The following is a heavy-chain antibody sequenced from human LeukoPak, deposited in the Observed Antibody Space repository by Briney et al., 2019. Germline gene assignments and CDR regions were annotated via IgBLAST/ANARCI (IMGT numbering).Heavy chain of an antibody. J-gene: IGHJ4*02. D-gene: IGHD5-12*01. CDR1: GYTFTGYY. V-gene: IGHV1-2*06. Sequence: ASVKVSCKASGYTFTGYYMHWVRQAPGQGLEWMGRINPNSGGTNYAQKFQGRVTMTRDTSISTAYMELSRLRSDDTAVYYCATDAEYSGYDYYFDYWGQGTLVTVSS. CDR2: INPNSGGT. CDR3: ATDAEYSGYDYYFDY.